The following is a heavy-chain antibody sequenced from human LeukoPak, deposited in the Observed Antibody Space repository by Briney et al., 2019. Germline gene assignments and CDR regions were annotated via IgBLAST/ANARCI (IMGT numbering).Heavy chain of an antibody. V-gene: IGHV4-4*08. Sequence: SETLSLTCTVSGDSISTFHWSWIRRPPGKALEWIGHVHSSGTSNYNPSLRGRVTISIDTSKNQFSLNLRSVTAADSAIYYCARDQTRAVRGGFSYYGMNVWGQGTTVTVSS. J-gene: IGHJ6*01. CDR1: GDSISTFH. CDR2: VHSSGTS. D-gene: IGHD6-19*01. CDR3: ARDQTRAVRGGFSYYGMNV.